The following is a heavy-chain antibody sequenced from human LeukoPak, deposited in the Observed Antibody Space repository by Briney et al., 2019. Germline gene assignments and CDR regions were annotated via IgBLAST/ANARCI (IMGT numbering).Heavy chain of an antibody. CDR2: IRYDGSNK. D-gene: IGHD3-10*01. CDR3: AKVQKSLLWFGELVSGFDY. J-gene: IGHJ4*02. V-gene: IGHV3-30*02. Sequence: GGSLRLSCAASGFTFRSYGMHWVRQAPGKGLEWVAFIRYDGSNKYYADSVKGRFTISRDNSKNTLYLQMNSLRAEDTAVYYCAKVQKSLLWFGELVSGFDYWGQGTLVTVSS. CDR1: GFTFRSYG.